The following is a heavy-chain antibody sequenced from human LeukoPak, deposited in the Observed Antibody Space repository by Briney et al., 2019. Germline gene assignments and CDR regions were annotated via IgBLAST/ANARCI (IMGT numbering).Heavy chain of an antibody. J-gene: IGHJ5*02. CDR3: ARAAYDSSGYLNNWFDP. V-gene: IGHV6-1*01. D-gene: IGHD3-22*01. Sequence: PSQTLSLTCAISGDSVSSNSAAWNWIRQSPSRGLEWLGRTYYRSKWYNDYAVSVESRITINPDTSKNQFSLQLNSVTPEDTAVYYCARAAYDSSGYLNNWFDPWGQGTLVTVSS. CDR1: GDSVSSNSAA. CDR2: TYYRSKWYN.